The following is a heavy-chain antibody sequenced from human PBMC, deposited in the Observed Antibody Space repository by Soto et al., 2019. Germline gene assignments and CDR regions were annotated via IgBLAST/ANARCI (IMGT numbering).Heavy chain of an antibody. CDR1: VDTFNRHS. CDR2: ITPVLRSA. V-gene: IGHV1-69*13. D-gene: IGHD4-17*01. J-gene: IGHJ5*02. Sequence: GASVKVSCKASVDTFNRHSVSWLRQAPGQRLEWMGGITPVLRSADYAQSFEGRLTITADDSTRTIYMDLSSLTSDDRAVYYCARSLEGTTVTNWFDPWGQGALVPVSS. CDR3: ARSLEGTTVTNWFDP.